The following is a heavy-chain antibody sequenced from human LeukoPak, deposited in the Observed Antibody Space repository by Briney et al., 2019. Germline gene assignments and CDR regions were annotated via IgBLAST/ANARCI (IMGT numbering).Heavy chain of an antibody. CDR1: GYSISSGYY. J-gene: IGHJ5*02. Sequence: SETLSLTCAVSGYSISSGYYWGWIRQPPGKGLEWIGSIYYSGSTYYNPSLKSRVTISVDTSKNQFSLKLSSVTAADTAVYYCARHRLASLVAWFDPWGQGTLVTVSS. CDR3: ARHRLASLVAWFDP. D-gene: IGHD6-25*01. V-gene: IGHV4-38-2*01. CDR2: IYYSGST.